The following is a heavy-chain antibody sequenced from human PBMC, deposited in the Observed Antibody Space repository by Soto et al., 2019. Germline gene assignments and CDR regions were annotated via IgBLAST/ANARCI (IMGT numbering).Heavy chain of an antibody. CDR1: GFSFSTYG. D-gene: IGHD6-6*01. V-gene: IGHV3-30*18. Sequence: QVQMVESGGGVVQPGRSLRLSCAASGFSFSTYGMHWVRQAPGKGLEWMAVISNDGSNKYYADSVRGRFTISRDNSKDTLFLQMNSLIGEDTAVYYCAKVVRADSTSSNFYYYSGMDVWGQGTTVTVSS. J-gene: IGHJ6*02. CDR2: ISNDGSNK. CDR3: AKVVRADSTSSNFYYYSGMDV.